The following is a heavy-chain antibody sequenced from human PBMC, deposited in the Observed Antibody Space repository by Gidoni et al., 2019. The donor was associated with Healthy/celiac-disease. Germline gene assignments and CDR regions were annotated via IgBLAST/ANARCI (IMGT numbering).Heavy chain of an antibody. CDR1: GFTVSSNY. Sequence: EVQLVESGGGLIQPGGSRRLSCAASGFTVSSNYMSWVRQAPGKGLEWVSVIYSGGSTYYADSVKSRFTISRDNSKNTLYLQMNSLRAEDTAVYYCARDVGDYYYYGMDVWGQGTTVTVSS. CDR2: IYSGGST. J-gene: IGHJ6*02. CDR3: ARDVGDYYYYGMDV. V-gene: IGHV3-53*01. D-gene: IGHD1-26*01.